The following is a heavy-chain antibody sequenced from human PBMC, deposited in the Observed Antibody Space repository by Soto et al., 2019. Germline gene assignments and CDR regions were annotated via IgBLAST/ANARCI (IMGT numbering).Heavy chain of an antibody. J-gene: IGHJ4*02. CDR2: IYHSGST. D-gene: IGHD5-12*01. CDR1: GGSISSSNW. Sequence: PSETLSLTCAVSGGSISSSNWWSWVRQPPGKGLEWIGEIYHSGSTNYNPSLKSRVTISVDKSKNQFSLRLSSVTAADTAVYYCARDGGDGYKLGHDYWGQGTLVTVSS. V-gene: IGHV4-4*02. CDR3: ARDGGDGYKLGHDY.